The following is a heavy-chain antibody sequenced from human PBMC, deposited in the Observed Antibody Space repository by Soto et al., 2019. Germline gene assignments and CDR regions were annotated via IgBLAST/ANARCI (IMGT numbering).Heavy chain of an antibody. CDR1: GFSLSSPAVG. CDR3: AHGSGWLSDY. V-gene: IGHV2-5*01. Sequence: QITLKESGTTLVKPTQTLTLTCTFSGFSLSSPAVGVNWIRQPPGKALEWLALIYWNDDNHYSPSLKSRLTVTKDTSKHPVVLTMSNMDPVDTATYYCAHGSGWLSDYWGQGTLVTVSS. J-gene: IGHJ4*02. CDR2: IYWNDDN. D-gene: IGHD6-19*01.